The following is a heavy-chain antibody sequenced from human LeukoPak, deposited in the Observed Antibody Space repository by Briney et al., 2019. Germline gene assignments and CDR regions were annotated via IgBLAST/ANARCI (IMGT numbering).Heavy chain of an antibody. J-gene: IGHJ4*02. Sequence: GGPLRLSCAASGFTFSNYNMNWVRQAPGKGLEWVPYISAGGNDIYYADSVKGRFTISRDNAKNSLYLQMNSLRADDTAVYYCVSALIVATVYWGPGTLVTVSS. CDR3: VSALIVATVY. CDR1: GFTFSNYN. CDR2: ISAGGNDI. V-gene: IGHV3-48*01. D-gene: IGHD5-12*01.